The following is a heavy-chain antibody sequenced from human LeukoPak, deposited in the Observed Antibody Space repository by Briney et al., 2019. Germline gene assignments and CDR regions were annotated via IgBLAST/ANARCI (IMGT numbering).Heavy chain of an antibody. CDR1: GYTFTGYY. V-gene: IGHV1-2*02. J-gene: IGHJ6*03. D-gene: IGHD1-26*01. CDR3: ARVRPDSGSYSYYYYYYMDV. CDR2: INPNSGGT. Sequence: ASVKVSCKASGYTFTGYYMHWVRQAPGQGLEWMGWINPNSGGTNYAQKFQGRVTMTTDTSTSTAYMELRSLRSDDTAVYYCARVRPDSGSYSYYYYYYMDVWGKGTTVTVSS.